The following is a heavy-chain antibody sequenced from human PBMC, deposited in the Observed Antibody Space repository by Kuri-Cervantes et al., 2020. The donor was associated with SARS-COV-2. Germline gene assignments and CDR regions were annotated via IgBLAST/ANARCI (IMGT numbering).Heavy chain of an antibody. J-gene: IGHJ4*02. D-gene: IGHD2-21*01. CDR3: YCAPKEGFDS. CDR1: GGTFSSYA. V-gene: IGHV1-8*02. CDR2: VKTNSGNT. Sequence: ASVKVSCKASGGTFSSYAISWVRQAPGQGLEWMGMVKTNSGNTLYARIFQGRVTMTRDTSTSTVYMELSSLTSEDTAIYYCYCAPKEGFDSWGQGTLVTVSS.